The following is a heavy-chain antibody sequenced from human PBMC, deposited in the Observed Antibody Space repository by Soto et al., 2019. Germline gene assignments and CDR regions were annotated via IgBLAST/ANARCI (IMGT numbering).Heavy chain of an antibody. CDR3: ALTGGMDV. CDR1: GGTFSSYT. J-gene: IGHJ6*02. CDR2: IIPILGIA. Sequence: QVQLVQSGAEVKKPGSSVKVSCKASGGTFSSYTISWVRQAPGQGLEWMGRIIPILGIANYAQKLQRRVTITAYKSTSTAYMELSSLRSEDTAVYYCALTGGMDVWGQGTTVTVSS. V-gene: IGHV1-69*02.